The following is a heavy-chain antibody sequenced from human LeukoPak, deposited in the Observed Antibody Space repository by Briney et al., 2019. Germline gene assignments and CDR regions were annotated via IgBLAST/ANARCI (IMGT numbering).Heavy chain of an antibody. CDR2: IAYDATNI. V-gene: IGHV3-30-3*01. CDR3: ARERLPRGRYYYDSGGPGGY. D-gene: IGHD3-22*01. CDR1: GFTFSSYA. J-gene: IGHJ4*02. Sequence: GGSLRLSCAASGFTFSSYAMSWVRQAPGKGLEWVAVIAYDATNIYYADSVKGRFTISRVNSKATLYLQMNSLRAEDTAVYYCARERLPRGRYYYDSGGPGGYWGQGTLVTVSS.